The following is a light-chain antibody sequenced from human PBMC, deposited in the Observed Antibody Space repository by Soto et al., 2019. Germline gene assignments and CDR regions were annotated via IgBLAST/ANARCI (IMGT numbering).Light chain of an antibody. CDR3: QQRRNWPPT. CDR1: QSVSSY. V-gene: IGKV3-11*01. CDR2: DAS. Sequence: EIVLTQSPATLSLSPGERATLSCRASQSVSSYLAWYQQKPGQAPRLLIYDASNRATGIPARFSGSGSGTDFTLTLSSLEPEDFAVYYCQQRRNWPPTFGQGTKVEIK. J-gene: IGKJ1*01.